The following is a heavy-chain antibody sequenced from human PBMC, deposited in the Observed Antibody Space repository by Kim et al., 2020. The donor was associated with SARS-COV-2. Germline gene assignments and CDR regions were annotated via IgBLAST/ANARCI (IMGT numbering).Heavy chain of an antibody. CDR2: IYYSGST. V-gene: IGHV4-39*01. J-gene: IGHJ5*02. D-gene: IGHD2-15*01. Sequence: SETLSLTCTVSGGSISSSSYYWGWIRQPPGKGLEWIGSIYYSGSTYYNPSLKSRVTISVDTSKNQFSLKLSSVTAADTAVYYCAREEGYCSGGSCPKTSNWFDPWGQGTLVTVSS. CDR1: GGSISSSSYY. CDR3: AREEGYCSGGSCPKTSNWFDP.